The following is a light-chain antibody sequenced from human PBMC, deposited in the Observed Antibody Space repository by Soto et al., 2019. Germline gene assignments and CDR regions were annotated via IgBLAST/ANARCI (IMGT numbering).Light chain of an antibody. CDR3: QQYYRYPFT. Sequence: AIRMTQSPSSFSASTGDRVTITCRASQGISSYLAWYQQKPGKAPKLLIYAASTLQSGVPSRFSGSGSGTDFTLTISCLQSEEFPTYDWQQYYRYPFTFGPGAKVDNK. CDR1: QGISSY. J-gene: IGKJ3*01. V-gene: IGKV1-8*01. CDR2: AAS.